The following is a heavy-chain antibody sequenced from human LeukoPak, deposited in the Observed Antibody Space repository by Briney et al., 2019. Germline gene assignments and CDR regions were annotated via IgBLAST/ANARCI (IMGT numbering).Heavy chain of an antibody. D-gene: IGHD1-26*01. J-gene: IGHJ3*02. Sequence: GESLKISCKGSGYSFTSYGISWVRQAPGQGLEWMGWISAYNGNTNYAQKLQGRVTMTTDTSTSTAYMELRSLRSDDTAVYYCARREPRNDAFDIWGQGTMVTVSS. V-gene: IGHV1-18*01. CDR2: ISAYNGNT. CDR3: ARREPRNDAFDI. CDR1: GYSFTSYG.